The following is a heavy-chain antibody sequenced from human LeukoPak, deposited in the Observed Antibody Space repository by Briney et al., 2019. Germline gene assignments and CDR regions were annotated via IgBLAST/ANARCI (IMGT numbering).Heavy chain of an antibody. CDR3: ARHDYGGNSGDY. D-gene: IGHD4-23*01. V-gene: IGHV3-48*02. CDR2: IGTDSGTI. CDR1: GFTFSSYS. J-gene: IGHJ4*02. Sequence: GGSLRLSCAASGFTFSSYSFNWVRQAPGKGLEWVSYIGTDSGTIHYADSVKGRFTISRDNAKNSLYLQMNSLRDEDTAVYYCARHDYGGNSGDYWGQGTLVTVSS.